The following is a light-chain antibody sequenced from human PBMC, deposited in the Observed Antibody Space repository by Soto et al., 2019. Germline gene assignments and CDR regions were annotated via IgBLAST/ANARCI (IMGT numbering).Light chain of an antibody. CDR1: SSNIGTNY. V-gene: IGLV1-47*02. CDR2: SNN. J-gene: IGLJ2*01. Sequence: QSVLTQSPSTSGTPGQRVTISCSGGSSNIGTNYVYWYQQLPGTAPKLLIYSNNQRPSGVPDRFSGSKSGTSASLAISGLRSEDEADYYCAAWDDSLSGRVVFGGGTKLTVL. CDR3: AAWDDSLSGRVV.